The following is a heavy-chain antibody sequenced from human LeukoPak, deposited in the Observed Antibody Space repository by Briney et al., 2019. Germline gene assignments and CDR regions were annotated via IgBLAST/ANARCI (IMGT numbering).Heavy chain of an antibody. D-gene: IGHD2-2*01. J-gene: IGHJ5*02. V-gene: IGHV5-10-1*01. CDR3: AGTGYCSSTSCYSWFDP. Sequence: GESLQISCKGSGYRFITYWINWVRQMPGKGLEWMGRIDPSDSYTNYSPSFQGHVTISADKSISTAYLQWSSLKASDTAMYYCAGTGYCSSTSCYSWFDPWGQGTLVTDSS. CDR2: IDPSDSYT. CDR1: GYRFITYW.